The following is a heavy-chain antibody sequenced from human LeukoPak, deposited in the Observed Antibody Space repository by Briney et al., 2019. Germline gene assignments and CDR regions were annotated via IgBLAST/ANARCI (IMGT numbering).Heavy chain of an antibody. V-gene: IGHV4-34*01. D-gene: IGHD5-24*01. J-gene: IGHJ4*02. Sequence: GTLRLSCAASGFTFSTYGMSWVRQAPGKGLEWIGEINHSGSTNYNPSLKSRVTISVDTSKNQFSLKLSSVTAADTAVYYCAREYGAVEMATELGYWGQGTLVTVSS. CDR3: AREYGAVEMATELGY. CDR2: INHSGST. CDR1: GFTFSTYG.